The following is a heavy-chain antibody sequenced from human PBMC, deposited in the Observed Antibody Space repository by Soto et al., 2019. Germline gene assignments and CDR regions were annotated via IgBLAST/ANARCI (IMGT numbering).Heavy chain of an antibody. CDR1: GGSISSYY. CDR2: IYYSGST. Sequence: SETLSLTCTVSGGSISSYYWSWIRQPPGKGLEWIGYIYYSGSTNYNPSLKSRVTISVDTSKNQFSLKLSSVTAADTAVYYCAGYYDILTGFDYWGQGTLVTVSS. J-gene: IGHJ4*02. V-gene: IGHV4-59*01. CDR3: AGYYDILTGFDY. D-gene: IGHD3-9*01.